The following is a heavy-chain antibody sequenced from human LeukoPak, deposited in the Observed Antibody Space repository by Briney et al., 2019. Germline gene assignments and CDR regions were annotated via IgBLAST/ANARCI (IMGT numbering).Heavy chain of an antibody. V-gene: IGHV3-21*01. CDR3: ARDYYDSSGYYPLEFDY. D-gene: IGHD3-22*01. J-gene: IGHJ4*02. CDR1: GFTFSSYS. Sequence: GGSLRLSCAASGFTFSSYSMNWVRQAPGKGLEWVSSISSSSSYIYYADSVKGRFTISRDNAKNSLYLQMNSLRAEDTAVYYCARDYYDSSGYYPLEFDYWGQGTLVTVSS. CDR2: ISSSSSYI.